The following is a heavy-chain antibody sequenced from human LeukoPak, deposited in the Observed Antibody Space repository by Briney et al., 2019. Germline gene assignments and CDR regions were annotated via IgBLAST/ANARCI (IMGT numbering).Heavy chain of an antibody. V-gene: IGHV4-34*01. D-gene: IGHD4-23*01. CDR1: GGSFSGYY. CDR2: INHSGST. Sequence: SETLSLTCAVYGGSFSGYYWSWIRQPPGKGLEWIGEINHSGSTNYNPSLKSRVTISVDTSKNQFSLKLSSVTAADTAVYYCARAGVDDYGGNGDFDYWGQGTLVTVSS. J-gene: IGHJ4*02. CDR3: ARAGVDDYGGNGDFDY.